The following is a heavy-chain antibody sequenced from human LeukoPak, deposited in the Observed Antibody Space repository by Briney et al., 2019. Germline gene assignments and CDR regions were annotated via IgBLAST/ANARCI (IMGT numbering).Heavy chain of an antibody. J-gene: IGHJ6*03. CDR1: GFTFSSYW. CDR2: IKQDGSEK. CDR3: ARLRYCSSTSCYNYYYYYMDV. D-gene: IGHD2-2*01. Sequence: PGGSLRLSCAASGFTFSSYWMSWVRQAPGKGLEWVANIKQDGSEKYHVDSVKGRFTISRDNAKNSLYLQMNSLRAEDTAVYYCARLRYCSSTSCYNYYYYYMDVWGKGTTVTVSS. V-gene: IGHV3-7*01.